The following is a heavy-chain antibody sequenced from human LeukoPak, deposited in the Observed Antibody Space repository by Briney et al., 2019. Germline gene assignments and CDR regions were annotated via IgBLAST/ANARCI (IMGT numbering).Heavy chain of an antibody. V-gene: IGHV4-59*01. D-gene: IGHD6-13*01. CDR1: GDPISHYY. J-gene: IGHJ3*02. CDR2: VYFSGST. Sequence: PSETLSLTCTVSGDPISHYYWSWIRQPPGKGLEWIGYVYFSGSTNYNPSLKSRVTISIDTSKNQFSLNLSSVTAADTAVYYCARRRFSSTAGFDIWGQGTMVTVSS. CDR3: ARRRFSSTAGFDI.